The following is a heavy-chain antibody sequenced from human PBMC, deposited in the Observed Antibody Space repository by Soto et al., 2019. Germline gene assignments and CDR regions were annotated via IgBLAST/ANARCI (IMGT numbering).Heavy chain of an antibody. Sequence: GGSLRLSCAASGFTFSSYAMHWVRQAPGKGLEWVAVISYDGSNKYYASSVKGRITISRDNSKNTLYLQMNSLRAEDTAVYYCAREREEAIVGGELRDLDAFDIWGQGTMVTVSS. V-gene: IGHV3-30-3*01. CDR3: AREREEAIVGGELRDLDAFDI. CDR2: ISYDGSNK. CDR1: GFTFSSYA. D-gene: IGHD1-26*01. J-gene: IGHJ3*02.